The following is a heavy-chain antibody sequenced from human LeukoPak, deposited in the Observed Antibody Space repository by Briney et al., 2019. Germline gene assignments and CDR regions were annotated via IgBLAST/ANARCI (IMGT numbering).Heavy chain of an antibody. Sequence: GGSLRLSCAASGFIFSTYNMNWVRQAPGKGLEWVSAISGSGGSTYYADSVKGRFTISRDNSKNTLYLQMNSLRAEDTAVYYCAKGARGITMIVVVTFFDYWGQGTLVTVSS. D-gene: IGHD3-22*01. V-gene: IGHV3-23*01. J-gene: IGHJ4*02. CDR1: GFIFSTYN. CDR2: ISGSGGST. CDR3: AKGARGITMIVVVTFFDY.